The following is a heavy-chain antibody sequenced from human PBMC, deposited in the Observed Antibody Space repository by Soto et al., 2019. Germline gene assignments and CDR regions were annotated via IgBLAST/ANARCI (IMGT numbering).Heavy chain of an antibody. V-gene: IGHV4-34*01. J-gene: IGHJ6*03. CDR1: GGSFSGYF. Sequence: PSETMSLTCAVDGGSFSGYFWTWFRQPPGKGLEWIGEINHSGSTNYNPSLKSRVTISVDTSKNQFSLKLTSVTAADTAVYYCARGVPLEWLTLGHGFYYYYMDVWGKGTTVTVSS. CDR2: INHSGST. CDR3: ARGVPLEWLTLGHGFYYYYMDV. D-gene: IGHD3-3*01.